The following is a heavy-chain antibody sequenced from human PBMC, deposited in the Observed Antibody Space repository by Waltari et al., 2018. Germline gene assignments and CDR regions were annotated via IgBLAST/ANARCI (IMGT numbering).Heavy chain of an antibody. CDR3: AKDQNDYGDYYYYGMDV. J-gene: IGHJ6*02. CDR2: ISYDGSNK. CDR1: GFTFTRHA. Sequence: QVQLMESGGGVVQPGRSLRRSCADSGFTFTRHAIQGVRQAPGKGLEWVTVISYDGSNKYYVDSVKGRFTISRDNSKNTVYLQMNSLRVEDTAVYYCAKDQNDYGDYYYYGMDVWGRGTTVTVSS. D-gene: IGHD4-17*01. V-gene: IGHV3-30*18.